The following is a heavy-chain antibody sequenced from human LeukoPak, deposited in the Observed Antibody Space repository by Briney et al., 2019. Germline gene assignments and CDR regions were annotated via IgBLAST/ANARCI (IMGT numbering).Heavy chain of an antibody. CDR3: AAGIDY. J-gene: IGHJ4*02. V-gene: IGHV3-30-3*01. CDR1: GFTFSSYV. Sequence: PGGSLRLSCAASGFTFSSYVMHWVRQAPGKGLEWVAVISYDGSNRYYPDSVKGRFIISRDNSKNTLNLQMNTLRPEDTAVYYCAAGIDYWGQGTLVTVSS. CDR2: ISYDGSNR.